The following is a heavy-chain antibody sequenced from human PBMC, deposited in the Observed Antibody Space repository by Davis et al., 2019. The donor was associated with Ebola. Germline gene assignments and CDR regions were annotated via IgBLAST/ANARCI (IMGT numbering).Heavy chain of an antibody. CDR3: VTENWYRFES. J-gene: IGHJ4*02. CDR1: GFPFSVYF. CDR2: SRNKENRYST. Sequence: GESLKISCAASGFPFSVYFMDWVRLTPVKGLEWVGLSRNKENRYSTEYAASVKGRFTISRDDSKNLLYLEMNGLRTEDTTVYYCVTENWYRFESWGQGTLVTVSS. V-gene: IGHV3-72*01. D-gene: IGHD1/OR15-1a*01.